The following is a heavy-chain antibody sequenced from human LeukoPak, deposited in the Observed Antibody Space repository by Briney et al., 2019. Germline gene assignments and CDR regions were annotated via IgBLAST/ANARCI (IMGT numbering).Heavy chain of an antibody. J-gene: IGHJ4*02. Sequence: ASVKVSCKASGYTFTGYHMHWVRQAPGQGLEWMGRINPNSGDTNYAQKFQGRVTMTRDTSISTAYMELSRLRSDDTAVYSCARDYCSSTXCLFDYWGQGTLXXVSS. V-gene: IGHV1-2*06. CDR2: INPNSGDT. CDR3: ARDYCSSTXCLFDY. D-gene: IGHD2-2*01. CDR1: GYTFTGYH.